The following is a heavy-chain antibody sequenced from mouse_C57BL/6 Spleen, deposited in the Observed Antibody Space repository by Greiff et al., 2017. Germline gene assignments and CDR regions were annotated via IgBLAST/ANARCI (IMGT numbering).Heavy chain of an antibody. CDR3: ARFSPPSTMVTPWGFDY. D-gene: IGHD2-2*01. CDR1: GYTFTGYW. CDR2: ILPGSGST. V-gene: IGHV1-9*01. J-gene: IGHJ2*01. Sequence: QVQLQQSGAELMKPGASVKLSCKATGYTFTGYWIEWVKQRPGHGLEWIGEILPGSGSTNYNEKFKGKATFTADTSSNTAYMQLSCLTTEDSAIYYCARFSPPSTMVTPWGFDYWGQGTTLTVSA.